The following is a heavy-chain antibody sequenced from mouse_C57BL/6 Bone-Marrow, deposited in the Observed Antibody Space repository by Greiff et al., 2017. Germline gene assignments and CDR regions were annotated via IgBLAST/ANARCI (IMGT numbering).Heavy chain of an antibody. V-gene: IGHV1-64*01. D-gene: IGHD2-5*01. Sequence: QVQLQQPGAELVKPGASVKLSCKASGYTFTSYWMHWVKQRPGQGLEWIGMIHPNSGSTNYNEKFKSKATLTLDKSSSTAYMQLSSLTSEDSAVYYCARGEDSNYVGYYYAMDYWGQGTSVTVSS. CDR1: GYTFTSYW. CDR2: IHPNSGST. J-gene: IGHJ4*01. CDR3: ARGEDSNYVGYYYAMDY.